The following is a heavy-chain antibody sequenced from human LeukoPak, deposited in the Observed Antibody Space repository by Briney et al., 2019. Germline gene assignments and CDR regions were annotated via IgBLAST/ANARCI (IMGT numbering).Heavy chain of an antibody. CDR2: INTDTGGT. CDR3: TRHLITLVRGVTQRKERWFDP. V-gene: IGHV1-2*02. Sequence: ASVKVSCKASGYTFTGYYMHWVRQAPGQGLEWLGWINTDTGGTNYAHNFLGRVTMTRDKANTTAYLELSGLTSDDTAVYYCTRHLITLVRGVTQRKERWFDPWGQGTLITVSS. J-gene: IGHJ5*02. CDR1: GYTFTGYY. D-gene: IGHD3-10*01.